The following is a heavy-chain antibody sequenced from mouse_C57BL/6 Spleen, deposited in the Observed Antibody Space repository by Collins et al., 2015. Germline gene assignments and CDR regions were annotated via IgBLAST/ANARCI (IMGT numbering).Heavy chain of an antibody. V-gene: IGHV1-9*01. J-gene: IGHJ4*01. CDR3: AGRYDGYYEGYAMDY. CDR1: GYTFSSYW. D-gene: IGHD2-3*01. CDR2: ILPGSGST. Sequence: QVQLQQSGAELMKPGASVKISCKATGYTFSSYWIEWVKQRPGHGLEWIGEILPGSGSTNYNEKFKGKATFTADTSSNTAYMQLSSLTSEDSAVYYCAGRYDGYYEGYAMDYWGQGTSVTVSS.